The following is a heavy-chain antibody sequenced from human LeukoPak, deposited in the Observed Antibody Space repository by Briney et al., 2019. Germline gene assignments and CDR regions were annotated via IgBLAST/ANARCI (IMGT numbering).Heavy chain of an antibody. V-gene: IGHV4-31*03. D-gene: IGHD3-22*01. CDR1: GGPISSGGYY. CDR2: SYYIGTT. Sequence: SQTLSLTCRVSGGPISSGGYYWSWMRHHPGKGLEWIGYSYYIGTTYYNPSLKSRVTISVVTSNNRFSLNLSSVTAADTAVYYCARCYYDPSGYFDYWGPGALVTVSS. J-gene: IGHJ4*02. CDR3: ARCYYDPSGYFDY.